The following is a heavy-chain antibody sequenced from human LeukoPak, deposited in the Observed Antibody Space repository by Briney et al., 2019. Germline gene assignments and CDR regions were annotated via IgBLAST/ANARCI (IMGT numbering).Heavy chain of an antibody. CDR3: AKASDFDSSGFPIDVFDF. V-gene: IGHV3-23*01. CDR1: GFTFSTFD. J-gene: IGHJ4*02. D-gene: IGHD3-22*01. Sequence: GGSLILSCAASGFTFSTFDMSWVRQAPGKGLQWVSTISGAGGTTLFADSVKGRFSISRDNSNNKVFLQMNSLRVEDTAVYYCAKASDFDSSGFPIDVFDFWGQGLLVSVAS. CDR2: ISGAGGTT.